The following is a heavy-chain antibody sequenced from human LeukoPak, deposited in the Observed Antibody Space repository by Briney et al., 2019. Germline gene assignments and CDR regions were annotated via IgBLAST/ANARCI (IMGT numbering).Heavy chain of an antibody. D-gene: IGHD6-6*01. CDR2: ISAYNGNT. V-gene: IGHV1-18*01. CDR3: ARDLIAVRPGWFDP. Sequence: ASVKVSCKASGYTFNTYGISWVRQAAGKRPAWMGWISAYNGNTNYAQKFQGRVTMTTDTSTSTAYMELRSLRSDDTAVYFCARDLIAVRPGWFDPWGQGTLVTVSS. J-gene: IGHJ5*02. CDR1: GYTFNTYG.